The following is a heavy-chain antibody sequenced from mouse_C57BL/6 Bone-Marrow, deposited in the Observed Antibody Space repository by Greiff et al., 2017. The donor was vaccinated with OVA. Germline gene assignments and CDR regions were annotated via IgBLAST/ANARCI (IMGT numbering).Heavy chain of an antibody. V-gene: IGHV1-80*01. D-gene: IGHD1-1*01. CDR2: IYPGDGDT. CDR3: ARWYYGSSWYFDV. J-gene: IGHJ1*03. Sequence: QVQLQQSGAELVKPGASVKISCKASGYAFSSYWMNWVKQRPGKGLEWIGQIYPGDGDTNYNGKFKGKATLTADKSSSTAYMQLSSLTSEDSAVYFGARWYYGSSWYFDVWGTGTTVTVSS. CDR1: GYAFSSYW.